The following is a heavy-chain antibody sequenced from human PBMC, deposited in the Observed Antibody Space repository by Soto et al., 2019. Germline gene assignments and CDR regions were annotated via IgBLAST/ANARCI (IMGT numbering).Heavy chain of an antibody. Sequence: EVQLLESGGGLAQSGGSLRLSCAASGFTFDNYGMSWVRQAPGKGLEWVSIISDSGVSTYYADSVKGRFTISRDNSKNTLFLQMNSMRADDTPLYYCAKHYGGSPGRYFHSWGQGTLVTVSS. V-gene: IGHV3-23*01. D-gene: IGHD2-15*01. CDR3: AKHYGGSPGRYFHS. J-gene: IGHJ4*02. CDR2: ISDSGVST. CDR1: GFTFDNYG.